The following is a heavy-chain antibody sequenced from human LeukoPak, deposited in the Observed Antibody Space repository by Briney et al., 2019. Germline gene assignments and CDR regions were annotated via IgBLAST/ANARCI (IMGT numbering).Heavy chain of an antibody. CDR3: AKESVSGSVGDFDY. D-gene: IGHD6-19*01. Sequence: GGSLTLSCSVSGFTFSSYAMSWVRQAPGKGLEWVSAISGSGGSTYYADSVKGRFTISRDNSKNTLYLQMNSLRAEDTAVYYCAKESVSGSVGDFDYWGQGTLVTVSS. V-gene: IGHV3-23*01. J-gene: IGHJ4*02. CDR1: GFTFSSYA. CDR2: ISGSGGST.